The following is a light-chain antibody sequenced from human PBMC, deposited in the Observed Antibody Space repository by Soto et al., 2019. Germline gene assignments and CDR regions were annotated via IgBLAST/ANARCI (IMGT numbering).Light chain of an antibody. Sequence: QSAVTQPPSASQTPGQRVTISCSGSRSNVGRNSVSWYQHVPGTAPKLLIYSHDQRPSGVPDRISASRSGTAASLAISGLRSEDEAFYYCAAWDDSLNAWVFGGGTQLTVL. J-gene: IGLJ3*02. V-gene: IGLV1-44*01. CDR1: RSNVGRNS. CDR2: SHD. CDR3: AAWDDSLNAWV.